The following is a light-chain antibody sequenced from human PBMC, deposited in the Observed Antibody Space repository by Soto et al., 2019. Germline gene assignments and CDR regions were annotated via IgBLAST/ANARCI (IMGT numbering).Light chain of an antibody. CDR1: QGISNS. CDR3: QQYSNYPFT. Sequence: AIRMTQSPSSLSASTGDRVTITCRASQGISNSLAWYQQLPGKAPKLLIYAASTLQSGVPSRFSGSGSGTDLTLTISCLQSEDFATYYCQQYSNYPFTFGGGTKVDIK. CDR2: AAS. V-gene: IGKV1-8*01. J-gene: IGKJ4*01.